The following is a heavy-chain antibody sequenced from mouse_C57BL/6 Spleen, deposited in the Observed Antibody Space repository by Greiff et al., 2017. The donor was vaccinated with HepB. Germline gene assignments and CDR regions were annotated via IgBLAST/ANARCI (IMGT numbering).Heavy chain of an antibody. CDR2: IYPSDSET. CDR3: ARDYYYGSSGFDY. CDR1: GYTFTSYW. Sequence: QVQLQQPGAELVRPGSSVKLSCKASGYTFTSYWMHWVKQRPRQGLEWIGNIYPSDSETHYNQKFKDKATLTVDKSSSTAYMQFSSLTSEDSAVYYCARDYYYGSSGFDYWGQGTTLTVSS. J-gene: IGHJ2*01. D-gene: IGHD1-1*01. V-gene: IGHV1-52*01.